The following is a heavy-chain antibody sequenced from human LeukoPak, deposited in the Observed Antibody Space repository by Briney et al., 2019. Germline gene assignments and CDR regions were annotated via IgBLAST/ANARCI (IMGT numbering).Heavy chain of an antibody. J-gene: IGHJ1*01. D-gene: IGHD6-19*01. CDR1: GGSISSSGYY. CDR2: IYYSGNT. Sequence: PSETLSLTCTVSGGSISSSGYYWVWIRQPPGKGLEWIGSIYYSGNTYYNPSLQSRVTISVDTSNNQFSLKLNSVTAADTAVYYCARQSVAAGHLIQHWGQGTLVTVSS. V-gene: IGHV4-39*01. CDR3: ARQSVAAGHLIQH.